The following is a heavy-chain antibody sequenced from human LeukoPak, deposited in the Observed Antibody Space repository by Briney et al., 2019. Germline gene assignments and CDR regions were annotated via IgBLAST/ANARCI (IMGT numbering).Heavy chain of an antibody. Sequence: PGGSLRLSCAASGFTFSSYSMNWVRQAPGKGLEWVSYISSGGNTIYYADSVKGRFTISRDNAKNSLHLQMNSLRAEDTAVYYCARASYRSGGSCYSGYWGQGTLVTVSS. D-gene: IGHD2-15*01. J-gene: IGHJ4*02. CDR3: ARASYRSGGSCYSGY. V-gene: IGHV3-48*01. CDR2: ISSGGNTI. CDR1: GFTFSSYS.